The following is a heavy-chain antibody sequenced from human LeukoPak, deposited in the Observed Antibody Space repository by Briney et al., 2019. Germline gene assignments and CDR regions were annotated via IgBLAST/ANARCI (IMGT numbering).Heavy chain of an antibody. D-gene: IGHD2-2*01. CDR1: GCTFTGYY. CDR3: ARGSFVVVPAAPIGP. V-gene: IGHV1-2*02. CDR2: INPNSGGT. Sequence: ASVKVSCKASGCTFTGYYMHWVRQAPGQGLEWMGWINPNSGGTNYAQKFQGRVTMTRDTSISTAYMEMSRLRSDDTAVYYCARGSFVVVPAAPIGPWGQGTLVTVSS. J-gene: IGHJ5*02.